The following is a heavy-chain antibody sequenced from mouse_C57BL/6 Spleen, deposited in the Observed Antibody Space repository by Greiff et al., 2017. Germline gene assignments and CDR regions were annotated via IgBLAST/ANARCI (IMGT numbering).Heavy chain of an antibody. D-gene: IGHD1-1*01. CDR1: GYTFTDYE. Sequence: VKLMESGAELVRPGASVTLSCKASGYTFTDYEMHWVKQTPVHGLEWIGAIDPETGGTAYNQKFKGKAILTADKSSSTAYMELRSLTSEDSAVYYCTRLGGSSYGYWGQGTTLTVSS. CDR3: TRLGGSSYGY. V-gene: IGHV1-15*01. CDR2: IDPETGGT. J-gene: IGHJ2*01.